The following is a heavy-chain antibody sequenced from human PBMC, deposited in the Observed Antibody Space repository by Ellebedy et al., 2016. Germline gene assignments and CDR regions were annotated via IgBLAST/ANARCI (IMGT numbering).Heavy chain of an antibody. J-gene: IGHJ6*02. CDR3: ARARGSDNWNYYYYYGMDV. V-gene: IGHV1-3*01. CDR1: GYTFTSYT. D-gene: IGHD1-20*01. Sequence: ASVKVSCKASGYTFTSYTIHWVRQAPGQRLEWMGWINAGNGTTKYSQKFQGRVTITRDTSASAAYMGLSGLRSEDTAVFYCARARGSDNWNYYYYYGMDVWGQGTTVTVSS. CDR2: INAGNGTT.